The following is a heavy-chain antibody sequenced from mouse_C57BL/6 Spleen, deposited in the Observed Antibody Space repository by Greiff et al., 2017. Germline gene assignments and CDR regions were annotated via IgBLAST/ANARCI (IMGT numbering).Heavy chain of an antibody. J-gene: IGHJ4*01. Sequence: TVSGFSLTSYGVHWVRQSPGKGLEWLGVIWRGGSTDYNAAFMSRLSITKDNSKRQVFFKMNSLQADDTAIYYCARIYYDYHYAMDYWGQGTSVTVSS. V-gene: IGHV2-5*01. CDR1: GFSLTSYG. D-gene: IGHD2-4*01. CDR2: IWRGGST. CDR3: ARIYYDYHYAMDY.